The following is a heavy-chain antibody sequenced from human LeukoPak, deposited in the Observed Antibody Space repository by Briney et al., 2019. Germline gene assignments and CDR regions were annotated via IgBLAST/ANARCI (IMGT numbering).Heavy chain of an antibody. V-gene: IGHV1-69*04. Sequence: ASVKVSCKASGGTFSSYGINWVRQAPGQGLEWMGRIVPLLGRRNEAQKFRDRVTITADKSTSIAYMELSSLRSGDTAVYYCAKDAHSAYDGRGSDALDMWGQGTMVIVSS. CDR1: GGTFSSYG. CDR3: AKDAHSAYDGRGSDALDM. D-gene: IGHD5-12*01. J-gene: IGHJ3*02. CDR2: IVPLLGRR.